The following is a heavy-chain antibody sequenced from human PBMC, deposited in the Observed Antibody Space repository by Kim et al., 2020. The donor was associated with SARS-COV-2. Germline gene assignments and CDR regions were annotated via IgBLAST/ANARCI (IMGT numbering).Heavy chain of an antibody. D-gene: IGHD2-2*01. Sequence: GGSLRLSCAASGFTFGDYAMHWVRQAPGKGLEWVSGISWNSGSIGYADSVKGRFTISRDNAKNSLYLQMNSLRAEDTALYYCAKVRYQLLFYYGMDVWGQGTTVTVSS. CDR3: AKVRYQLLFYYGMDV. J-gene: IGHJ6*02. V-gene: IGHV3-9*01. CDR2: ISWNSGSI. CDR1: GFTFGDYA.